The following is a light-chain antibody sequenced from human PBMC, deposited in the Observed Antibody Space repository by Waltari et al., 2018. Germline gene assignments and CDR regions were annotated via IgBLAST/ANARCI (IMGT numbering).Light chain of an antibody. V-gene: IGLV2-23*02. Sequence: QSALTQPASVSGSPGQSITISCTGSSTDVGSYNLVSWYQQHPGKAPKLMISEVSKRPSGVSNRFSGSKSGNTASLTISGLQAEDEADYYCCSYAGSSTRAFAGGTKLTVL. CDR3: CSYAGSSTRA. CDR2: EVS. CDR1: STDVGSYNL. J-gene: IGLJ2*01.